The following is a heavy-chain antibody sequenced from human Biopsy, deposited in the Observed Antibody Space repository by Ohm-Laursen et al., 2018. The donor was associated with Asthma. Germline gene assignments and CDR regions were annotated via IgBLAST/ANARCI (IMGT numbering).Heavy chain of an antibody. D-gene: IGHD6-13*01. Sequence: ASVKVSCKASGYTFIGCHIHWMRQAPGQGLEWMGRINPNSGDTNYAQKFQGRVTTTRDTSISTAYMEVSRLRSEDTAVYYCARGQKSAGDRWFDPWGQGPLVTVSS. CDR1: GYTFIGCH. J-gene: IGHJ5*02. CDR2: INPNSGDT. V-gene: IGHV1-2*06. CDR3: ARGQKSAGDRWFDP.